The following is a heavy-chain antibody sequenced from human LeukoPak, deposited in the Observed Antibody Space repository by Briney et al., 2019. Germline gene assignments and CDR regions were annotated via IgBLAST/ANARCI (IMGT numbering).Heavy chain of an antibody. Sequence: GGSLRLSCAASGFTFSSYGMSWVRQGPGKGLEWVSAISGSGGSTYYADSVKGRFTISRDNSKNTLYLQMNSLRAEDTAVYYCARGGRQLAVDYWGQGTLVTVSS. CDR2: ISGSGGST. CDR3: ARGGRQLAVDY. D-gene: IGHD6-13*01. J-gene: IGHJ4*02. V-gene: IGHV3-23*01. CDR1: GFTFSSYG.